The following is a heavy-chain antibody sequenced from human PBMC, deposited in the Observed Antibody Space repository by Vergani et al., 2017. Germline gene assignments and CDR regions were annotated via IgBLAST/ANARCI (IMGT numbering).Heavy chain of an antibody. D-gene: IGHD4-11*01. CDR3: ARVLGMTTAGEVRDYYYYMDV. Sequence: QVQLQQWGAGLLKPSETLSLTCAVYGGSFSGYYWSWIRQPPGKGLEWIGYIYYSGSTNYNPSLKSRVTISVDTSKNQFSLKLSSVTAADTAVYYCARVLGMTTAGEVRDYYYYMDVWGKGTTVTVSS. CDR2: IYYSGST. J-gene: IGHJ6*03. V-gene: IGHV4-34*11. CDR1: GGSFSGYY.